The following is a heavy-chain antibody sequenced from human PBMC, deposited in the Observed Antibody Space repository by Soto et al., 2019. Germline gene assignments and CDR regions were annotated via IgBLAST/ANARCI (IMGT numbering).Heavy chain of an antibody. D-gene: IGHD1-26*01. CDR2: IYSGGNT. Sequence: EVQLVESGGGLVQPGGSLRLSCAASGFTVSSSYMGWVRQAPGKGLEWVSSIYSGGNTYYADSVRGRFTISTDNSNDTLYLQMNSLRVDDTAMYYCARHVGFYWYFDVWGRGTLVTVSS. J-gene: IGHJ2*01. CDR1: GFTVSSSY. CDR3: ARHVGFYWYFDV. V-gene: IGHV3-66*04.